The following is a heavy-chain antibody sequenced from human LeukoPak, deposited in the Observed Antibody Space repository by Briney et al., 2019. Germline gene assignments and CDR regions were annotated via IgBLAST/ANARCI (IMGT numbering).Heavy chain of an antibody. Sequence: SETLSLTCTVSGGSISSYYWSWIRQPPGKGLEWIGYIYYSGSTNYNPSLKSRVTISVDTSKNQFSLKLSSVTAADMAVYYCARGDYYDSSMELDYYYMDVWGKGTTVTISS. CDR2: IYYSGST. D-gene: IGHD3-22*01. CDR3: ARGDYYDSSMELDYYYMDV. J-gene: IGHJ6*03. V-gene: IGHV4-59*01. CDR1: GGSISSYY.